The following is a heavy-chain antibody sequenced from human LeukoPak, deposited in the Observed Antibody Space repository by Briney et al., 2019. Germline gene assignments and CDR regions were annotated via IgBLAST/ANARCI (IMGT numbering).Heavy chain of an antibody. CDR1: GGSISSSSYY. Sequence: SETLSLTCTVSGGSISSSSYYWGWIRQPPGKGLEWIGEINHSGSTNYNPSLKSRVTISVDTSKNQFSLKLSSVTAADTAVYYCARRRVYDITMVRGVIRSNWFDPWGQGTLVTVSS. D-gene: IGHD3-10*01. J-gene: IGHJ5*02. CDR3: ARRRVYDITMVRGVIRSNWFDP. CDR2: INHSGST. V-gene: IGHV4-39*07.